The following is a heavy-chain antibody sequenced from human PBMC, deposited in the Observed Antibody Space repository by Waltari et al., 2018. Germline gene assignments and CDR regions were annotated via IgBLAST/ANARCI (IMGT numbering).Heavy chain of an antibody. J-gene: IGHJ5*02. Sequence: QVQLVQSGAEVKKPGSSVKVSCRASGGTFSSYAISWVRQAPGQGLEWMGGIIPIFGTANYAQKFQGRVTITADESTSTAYMELSSLRSEDTAVYYCAREPTYYYDSSGYYGVPWGQGTLVTVSS. CDR3: AREPTYYYDSSGYYGVP. CDR1: GGTFSSYA. D-gene: IGHD3-22*01. CDR2: IIPIFGTA. V-gene: IGHV1-69*01.